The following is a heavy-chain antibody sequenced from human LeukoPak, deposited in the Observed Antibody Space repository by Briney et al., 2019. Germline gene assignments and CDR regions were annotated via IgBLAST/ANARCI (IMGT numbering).Heavy chain of an antibody. CDR1: GFTFSSSD. Sequence: PGGSLRLSCAASGFTFSSSDMHWVRQAPGQGLEWVSAIGTGDDTYYPDSVKGRFTISRENAKNSSYLQMNSLRAGDTAVYYCAREMSDAVTWGWYFDLWGRGNLGTVSS. D-gene: IGHD4-17*01. J-gene: IGHJ2*01. CDR3: AREMSDAVTWGWYFDL. V-gene: IGHV3-13*01. CDR2: IGTGDDT.